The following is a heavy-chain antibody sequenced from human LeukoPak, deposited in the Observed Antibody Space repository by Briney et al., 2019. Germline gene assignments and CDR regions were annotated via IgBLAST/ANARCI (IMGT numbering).Heavy chain of an antibody. Sequence: SETLSLTCIVSGGSINNYYWSWIRQPPGKGLEWIGYIYYSGSTNYNPSLKSRVTMSVDTSKNQFSLKLSSVTAADTAVYYCARGSGWYLYWGQGTLVTVSS. CDR2: IYYSGST. J-gene: IGHJ4*02. CDR1: GGSINNYY. V-gene: IGHV4-59*01. D-gene: IGHD6-19*01. CDR3: ARGSGWYLY.